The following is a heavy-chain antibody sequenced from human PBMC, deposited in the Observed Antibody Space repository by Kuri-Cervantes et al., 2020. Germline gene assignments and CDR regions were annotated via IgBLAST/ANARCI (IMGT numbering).Heavy chain of an antibody. Sequence: LSLTCAASGFTVSSNYMSWVRQAPGKGLEWVPVIYSGGSTYYADSVKGRFTISRDNSKNTLYPQMNSLRAEDTAVYYCARDLVAAAGPAFDYWGQGTLVTVSS. D-gene: IGHD6-13*01. V-gene: IGHV3-53*01. CDR3: ARDLVAAAGPAFDY. J-gene: IGHJ4*02. CDR2: IYSGGST. CDR1: GFTVSSNY.